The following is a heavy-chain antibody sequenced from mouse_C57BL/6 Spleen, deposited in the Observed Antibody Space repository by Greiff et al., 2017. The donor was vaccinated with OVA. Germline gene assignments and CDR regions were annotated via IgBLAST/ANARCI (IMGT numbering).Heavy chain of an antibody. J-gene: IGHJ2*01. V-gene: IGHV1-50*01. Sequence: QVQLQQPGAELVKPGASVKLSCKASGYTFTSYWMQWVKQRPGQGLEWIGEIDPSDSYTNYNQKFKGKATLTVDTSSSTSYMQLSSLTSEDSAVYYCARGELTGTYYWGQGTTLTVSS. CDR2: IDPSDSYT. CDR1: GYTFTSYW. CDR3: ARGELTGTYY. D-gene: IGHD4-1*01.